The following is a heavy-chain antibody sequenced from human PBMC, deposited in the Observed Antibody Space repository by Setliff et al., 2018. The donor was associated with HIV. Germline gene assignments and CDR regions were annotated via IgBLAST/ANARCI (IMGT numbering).Heavy chain of an antibody. CDR2: IFYSGST. Sequence: ETLSLTCTASGGSITSSTYYWDWIRQPPGKGLEWIGSIFYSGSTYYNPSVKSRVTISIDTSKNQFSLRLSSVTAADTAVYYCARDHKYYYDSSGLDYWGQGTLVTVSS. J-gene: IGHJ4*02. D-gene: IGHD3-22*01. CDR3: ARDHKYYYDSSGLDY. CDR1: GGSITSSTYY. V-gene: IGHV4-39*07.